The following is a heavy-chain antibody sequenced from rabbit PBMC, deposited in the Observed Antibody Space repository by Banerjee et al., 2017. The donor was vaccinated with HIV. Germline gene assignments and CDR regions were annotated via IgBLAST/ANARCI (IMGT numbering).Heavy chain of an antibody. V-gene: IGHV1S45*01. CDR1: GFSVSSAYD. Sequence: QQQLEESGGDLVKPEGSLTLTCTASGFSVSSAYDMCWVRQAPGKGLEWIGCIWTISGGTYYASWAKGRFTISETSSTTVTLQMTILTAADTATYFCARDGWGITAFNLWGPGTLVTVS. J-gene: IGHJ4*01. CDR2: IWTISGGT. CDR3: ARDGWGITAFNL. D-gene: IGHD4-1*01.